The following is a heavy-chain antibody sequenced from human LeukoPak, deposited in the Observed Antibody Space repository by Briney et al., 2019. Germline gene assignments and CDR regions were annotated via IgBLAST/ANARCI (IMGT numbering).Heavy chain of an antibody. CDR3: ARDDSSGYRPFY. Sequence: ASVKVSCKASGYTFTSYYTHWVRQAPGQGLEWMGIINPSGGSTSYAQKFQGRVTMTRNTSTSTVYMELSSLRSEDTAVYYCARDDSSGYRPFYWGQGTLVTVSS. J-gene: IGHJ4*02. CDR2: INPSGGST. D-gene: IGHD3-22*01. CDR1: GYTFTSYY. V-gene: IGHV1-46*03.